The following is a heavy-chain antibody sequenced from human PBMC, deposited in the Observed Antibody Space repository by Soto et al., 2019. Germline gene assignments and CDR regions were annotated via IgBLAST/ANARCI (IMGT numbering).Heavy chain of an antibody. CDR2: TYYRSKWYN. V-gene: IGHV6-1*01. Sequence: QVLLQQSGPGLVKPSQTLSLTCAISGDSVSSNSATWNWFRQSPSRGLEWLGRTYYRSKWYNDYAVSVQGRMTINPDTSESQFSLQLNSVTPEDTAVYYCARERKEVAGTLNPLDYWGQGTLVTVSS. CDR1: GDSVSSNSAT. J-gene: IGHJ4*02. CDR3: ARERKEVAGTLNPLDY. D-gene: IGHD6-19*01.